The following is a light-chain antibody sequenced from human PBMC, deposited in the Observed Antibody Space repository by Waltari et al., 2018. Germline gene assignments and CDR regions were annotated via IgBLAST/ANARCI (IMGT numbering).Light chain of an antibody. CDR2: DSS. CDR3: QQRSNWLIT. J-gene: IGKJ5*01. V-gene: IGKV3-11*01. Sequence: EIVLTQSPATLSLSPGERATLSCRASQSVSSYLALYQQKPGQAPRRLIYDSSNRATGIPARFSGSGSGTDFTLTISSLEPEDFAVYYCQQRSNWLITFGQGTRLEIK. CDR1: QSVSSY.